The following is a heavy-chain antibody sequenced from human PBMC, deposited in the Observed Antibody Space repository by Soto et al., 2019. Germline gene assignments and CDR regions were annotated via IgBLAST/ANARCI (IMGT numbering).Heavy chain of an antibody. Sequence: EVQLLESGGGLVQPGGSLRLSCAASGFTFSTYGMSWVRQAPGKGLEWVSAISGSGGRTYYADSVKGRFTISRDNSKNTLYLQMNSLRADDTALYYCAGRISAAGGDPRYWGQGTLVTVSS. CDR2: ISGSGGRT. CDR1: GFTFSTYG. V-gene: IGHV3-23*01. CDR3: AGRISAAGGDPRY. J-gene: IGHJ4*02. D-gene: IGHD6-13*01.